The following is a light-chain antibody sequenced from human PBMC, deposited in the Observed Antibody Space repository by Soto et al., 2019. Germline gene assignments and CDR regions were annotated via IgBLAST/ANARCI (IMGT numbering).Light chain of an antibody. CDR1: QTISTH. J-gene: IGKJ1*01. V-gene: IGKV1-39*01. CDR3: QQSYGIPRT. CDR2: AAS. Sequence: DILMTHSPSSLSASVGDRVTIACRASQTISTHLNWYQQKPGKAPNVLIYAASTLPTGVPSRFSGSGSGTNFTLTITSLNPEDFATYFCQQSYGIPRTFGQGTKVDIK.